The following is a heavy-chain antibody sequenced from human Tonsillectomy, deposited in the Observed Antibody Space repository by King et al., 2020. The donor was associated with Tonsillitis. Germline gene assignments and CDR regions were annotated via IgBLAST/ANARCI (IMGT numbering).Heavy chain of an antibody. CDR3: ARETSLSDSSGHNYLALYWYFDR. CDR2: INPSGGST. CDR1: GYTFTSYY. D-gene: IGHD3-22*01. J-gene: IGHJ2*01. Sequence: QLVQSGAEVKKPGASVKVSCKASGYTFTSYYMHWVRQAPGQGLEWMGIINPSGGSTSYAQKFQGRVTMTRDTSTSTVYMELSSLRSEDTAVYYCARETSLSDSSGHNYLALYWYFDRWGRGTLVTVSS. V-gene: IGHV1-46*01.